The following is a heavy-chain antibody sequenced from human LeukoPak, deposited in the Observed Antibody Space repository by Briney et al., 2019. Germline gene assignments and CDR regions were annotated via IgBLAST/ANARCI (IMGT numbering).Heavy chain of an antibody. CDR1: GGTFSSYA. D-gene: IGHD4-17*01. J-gene: IGHJ6*02. CDR3: ARDLTTVTGVYYYGMDV. Sequence: ASVKVSCKASGGTFSSYAISWVRQAPGQGLVWMGGIIPIFGTANYAQKFQGGVTITADESTSTAYMELSSLRSEDTAVYYCARDLTTVTGVYYYGMDVWGQGTTVTVSS. CDR2: IIPIFGTA. V-gene: IGHV1-69*13.